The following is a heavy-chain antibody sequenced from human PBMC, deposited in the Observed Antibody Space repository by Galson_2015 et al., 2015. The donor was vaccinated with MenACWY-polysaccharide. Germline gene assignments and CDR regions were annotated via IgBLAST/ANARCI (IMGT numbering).Heavy chain of an antibody. Sequence: SVKVSCKASGGTFNSYNIYWVRQAPGQGLEWMGRIIPILGNPNYAQKFQGRVTITADKSSNTVYMELSSLRSEGTAIYYCARDKGILQLDVFDIWGQGTLVTVSS. CDR1: GGTFNSYN. V-gene: IGHV1-69*08. D-gene: IGHD4-11*01. CDR2: IIPILGNP. CDR3: ARDKGILQLDVFDI. J-gene: IGHJ3*02.